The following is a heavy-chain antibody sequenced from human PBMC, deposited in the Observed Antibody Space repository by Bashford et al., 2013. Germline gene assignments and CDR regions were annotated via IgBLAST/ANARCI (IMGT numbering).Heavy chain of an antibody. D-gene: IGHD3-9*01. J-gene: IGHJ5*02. V-gene: IGHV4-59*01. CDR3: ARRKLRYFDSLPVVWFDP. CDR1: NGSINDYY. CDR2: IYTSGIT. Sequence: SETLSLTCTVSNGSINDYYWSWMRQSPEKRLESLGYIYTSGITKYNSALKDRVTMSIDTTKNQIFLRLTSVTAADAGVYYCARRKLRYFDSLPVVWFDPGAREPWSPSPQ.